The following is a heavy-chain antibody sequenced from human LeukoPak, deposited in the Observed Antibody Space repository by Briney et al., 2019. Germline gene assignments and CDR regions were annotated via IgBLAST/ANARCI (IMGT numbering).Heavy chain of an antibody. D-gene: IGHD2-2*01. CDR1: GYTLTELS. CDR2: IIPIFGTA. Sequence: SVKVSCKVSGYTLTELSMHWVRQAPGQGLEWMGGIIPIFGTANYAQKFQGRVTITADESTSTAYMELSSLGAEDTAVYYCARDSRTNIVVVPAGVDYWGRGTLVTVPS. V-gene: IGHV1-69*13. CDR3: ARDSRTNIVVVPAGVDY. J-gene: IGHJ4*02.